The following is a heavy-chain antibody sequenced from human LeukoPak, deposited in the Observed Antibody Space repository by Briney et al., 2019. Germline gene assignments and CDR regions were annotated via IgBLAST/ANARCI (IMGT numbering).Heavy chain of an antibody. CDR2: INWNGGST. CDR1: GFTFDDYG. J-gene: IGHJ6*03. CDR3: ARALPTTEAAYYYYMDV. Sequence: GGSLRLSCAASGFTFDDYGMSWVRQAPGKGLEWVSGINWNGGSTGYADSVKGRFTISRDNAKNSLYLQMDSLRAEDTALYYCARALPTTEAAYYYYMDVWGKGTTVTVSS. D-gene: IGHD4-17*01. V-gene: IGHV3-20*04.